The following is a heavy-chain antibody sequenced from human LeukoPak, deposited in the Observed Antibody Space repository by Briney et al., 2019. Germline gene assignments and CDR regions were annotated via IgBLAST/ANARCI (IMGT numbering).Heavy chain of an antibody. V-gene: IGHV4-59*01. CDR3: ARDLGHN. D-gene: IGHD3-16*01. J-gene: IGHJ4*02. CDR1: GASISSYY. Sequence: SETLSLTCAVSGASISSYYWSWIRQPPGEGLEWIGDISYGGGANYNPSLKSRVAMSIDTSKNLLSLKLNSVTAADTAVYYCARDLGHNWGQGTLVTVSS. CDR2: ISYGGGA.